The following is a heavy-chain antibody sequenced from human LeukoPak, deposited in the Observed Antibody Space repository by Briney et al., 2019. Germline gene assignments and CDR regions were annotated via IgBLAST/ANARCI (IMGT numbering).Heavy chain of an antibody. Sequence: ASVKVSCKASGYTFTSYDINWMRQATGQGLEWMGWMNPNSGNTGYVQKFQGRVTMTRNTSISTAYMELSSLRSEDTAVYYCARDRTMVRGVIIRSVWFDPWGQGTLVTVSS. CDR1: GYTFTSYD. CDR2: MNPNSGNT. J-gene: IGHJ5*02. CDR3: ARDRTMVRGVIIRSVWFDP. V-gene: IGHV1-8*01. D-gene: IGHD3-10*01.